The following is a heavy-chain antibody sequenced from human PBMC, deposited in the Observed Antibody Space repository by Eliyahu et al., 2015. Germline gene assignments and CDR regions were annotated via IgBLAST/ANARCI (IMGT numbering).Heavy chain of an antibody. V-gene: IGHV4-39*01. CDR1: GGSISSSSYY. J-gene: IGHJ1*01. D-gene: IGHD1-1*01. Sequence: QLQLQESGPGLVKPSETLSLTCTVSGGSISSSSYYWGWIRQPPGKGLEWIGSIYYSGSTYYNPSLKSRVTISVDTSKNQFSLKLSSVTAADTAVYYCARHRHWTEVDPFQHWGQGTLVTVSS. CDR3: ARHRHWTEVDPFQH. CDR2: IYYSGST.